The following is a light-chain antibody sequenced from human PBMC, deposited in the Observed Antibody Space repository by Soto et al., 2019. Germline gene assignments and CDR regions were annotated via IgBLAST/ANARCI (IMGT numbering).Light chain of an antibody. CDR2: GAS. CDR3: QHYNNLPLS. V-gene: IGKV3-15*01. Sequence: EIVMTQSPATLSVSPGERATLSCRASQSVRNNLAWYQQKPGQAPRLLIFGASSRATGIPARFSGSGSGTEFTLTSISLQSEDSAIYYCQHYNNLPLSFGGGTKVEIK. J-gene: IGKJ4*01. CDR1: QSVRNN.